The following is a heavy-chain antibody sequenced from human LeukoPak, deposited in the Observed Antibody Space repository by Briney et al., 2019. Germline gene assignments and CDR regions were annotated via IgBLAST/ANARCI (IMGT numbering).Heavy chain of an antibody. V-gene: IGHV3-33*01. CDR2: IWYDGSNK. Sequence: PGGSLRLSCAASGFTFSSYGMLWVRQAPGKGLEWGAVIWYDGSNKYYADSVKGRFTISRDNSKNTLYLQMNSLRAEDTAVYYCARSNYDFWSGPPLYNWFDPWGQGTLVTVSS. J-gene: IGHJ5*02. D-gene: IGHD3-3*01. CDR3: ARSNYDFWSGPPLYNWFDP. CDR1: GFTFSSYG.